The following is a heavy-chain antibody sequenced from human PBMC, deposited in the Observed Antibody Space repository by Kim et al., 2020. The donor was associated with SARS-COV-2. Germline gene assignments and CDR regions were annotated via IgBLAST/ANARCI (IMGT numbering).Heavy chain of an antibody. CDR2: ISYDGSNK. CDR3: AKSDGGSSSWYAAYYYGMDV. D-gene: IGHD6-13*01. V-gene: IGHV3-30*18. J-gene: IGHJ6*02. CDR1: GFTFSSYG. Sequence: GGSLRLSCAASGFTFSSYGMHWVRQAPGKGLEWVAVISYDGSNKYYADSAKGRFTISRDNSKNTLYLQMKRHRAEDTAVYYCAKSDGGSSSWYAAYYYGMDVCGQGATCTVSS.